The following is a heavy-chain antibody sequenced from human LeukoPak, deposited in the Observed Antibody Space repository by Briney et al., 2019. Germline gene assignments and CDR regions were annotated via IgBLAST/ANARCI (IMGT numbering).Heavy chain of an antibody. J-gene: IGHJ4*02. D-gene: IGHD3-22*01. V-gene: IGHV3-48*03. CDR3: ARFGGDSSGYFDY. CDR1: GFTFSSYE. Sequence: PGGSLRLSCAASGFTFSSYEMNWVRQAPGKGLEWVSYISSSGSTIYYADSVKGRFTISRGNAKNSLYLQMNSLRAEATAVYYCARFGGDSSGYFDYWGQGTLVTVSS. CDR2: ISSSGSTI.